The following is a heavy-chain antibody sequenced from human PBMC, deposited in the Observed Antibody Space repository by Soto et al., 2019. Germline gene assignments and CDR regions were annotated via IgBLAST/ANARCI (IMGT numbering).Heavy chain of an antibody. V-gene: IGHV1-8*01. CDR1: GYTFTSYD. J-gene: IGHJ5*02. Sequence: GASVKVSCKASGYTFTSYDINWVRQATGQGLEWMGWMNPNSGNTGYAQKFQGRVTMTRNTSISTAYMELSSLRSEDTAVYYCARGRSFVGTKGDWFDPWGQGTLVTVSS. CDR2: MNPNSGNT. D-gene: IGHD1-7*01. CDR3: ARGRSFVGTKGDWFDP.